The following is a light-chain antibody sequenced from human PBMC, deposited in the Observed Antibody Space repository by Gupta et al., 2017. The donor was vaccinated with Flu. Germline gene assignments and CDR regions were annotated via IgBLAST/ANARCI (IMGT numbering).Light chain of an antibody. V-gene: IGKV1-8*01. Sequence: STGDRVTITCRASQGISSYLAWYQQKPGKAPKLLIYAASTLQSGVPSRFSGSGSGTDFTLTISCLQSEDFATYYCQQYYSYPQTFGQGTKVEIK. CDR2: AAS. CDR3: QQYYSYPQT. CDR1: QGISSY. J-gene: IGKJ1*01.